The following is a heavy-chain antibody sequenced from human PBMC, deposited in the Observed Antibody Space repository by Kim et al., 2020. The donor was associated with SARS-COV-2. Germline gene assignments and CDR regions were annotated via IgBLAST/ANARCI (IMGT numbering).Heavy chain of an antibody. CDR1: GGSISSGGYY. J-gene: IGHJ4*02. V-gene: IGHV4-31*03. Sequence: SETLSLTCTVSGGSISSGGYYWSWIRQHPGKGLEWIGYIYYSGSTYYNPSLKSRVTISVDTSKSQFSLKLSSVTAADTAVYYCARGGDYYDSSGYLYYFDYWGQGTLVTVSS. CDR2: IYYSGST. CDR3: ARGGDYYDSSGYLYYFDY. D-gene: IGHD3-22*01.